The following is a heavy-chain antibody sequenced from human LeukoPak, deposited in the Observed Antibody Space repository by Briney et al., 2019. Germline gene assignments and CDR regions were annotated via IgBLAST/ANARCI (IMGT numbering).Heavy chain of an antibody. Sequence: SVKVSCKASGYTFTSYAISWVRQAPGQGLEWMGGIIPIFGTANYAQKFQGRVTITADESTSTAYMELSSLRSEDTAVYYCATPPENPENYYYYYYMDVWGKGTTVTISS. D-gene: IGHD1-14*01. CDR1: GYTFTSYA. V-gene: IGHV1-69*13. J-gene: IGHJ6*03. CDR3: ATPPENPENYYYYYYMDV. CDR2: IIPIFGTA.